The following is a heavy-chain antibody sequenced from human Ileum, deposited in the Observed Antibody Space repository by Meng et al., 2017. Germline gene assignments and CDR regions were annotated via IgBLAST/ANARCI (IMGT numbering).Heavy chain of an antibody. CDR1: GCPISSGDYY. CDR2: IYSNGNT. Sequence: QVQLQESGPRMVKPSQTLSPTCNVSGCPISSGDYYWSWVRQSPGKGPEWIGYIYSNGNTYSNPSLRGRLMISIDTSKNQFSLKLSSVTAADTAVYYCSRAPKYCTNAVCSRPLDSWGQGTLVTVSS. J-gene: IGHJ4*02. CDR3: SRAPKYCTNAVCSRPLDS. D-gene: IGHD2-8*01. V-gene: IGHV4-30-4*01.